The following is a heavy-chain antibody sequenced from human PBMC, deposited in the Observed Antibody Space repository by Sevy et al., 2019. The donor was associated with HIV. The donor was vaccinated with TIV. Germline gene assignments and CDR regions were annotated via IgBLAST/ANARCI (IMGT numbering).Heavy chain of an antibody. V-gene: IGHV3-23*01. CDR2: IGGSGVST. Sequence: GGSLRLSCAASGFPFSSYAMSWVRQAPGKGLEWVSAIGGSGVSTYYADSVKGRFTISRDNSTNTLYLQMNSLRAEYMAVYYCAKDRAAMVGDAFDIWGQGTMVTVSS. CDR1: GFPFSSYA. CDR3: AKDRAAMVGDAFDI. J-gene: IGHJ3*02. D-gene: IGHD5-18*01.